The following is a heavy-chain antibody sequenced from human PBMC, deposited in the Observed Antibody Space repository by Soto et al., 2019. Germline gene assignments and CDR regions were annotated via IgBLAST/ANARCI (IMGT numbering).Heavy chain of an antibody. J-gene: IGHJ6*03. V-gene: IGHV4-4*09. Sequence: SETLSLTCTVSGDSVRNQYWSWIRRPPGRGLEWIGYIYRSGSTKYNPSLKSRLTISVDTSKNQFSLKLSSVTAADTAVYYCTRTLDYGHMDVWGKGTTVTVSS. CDR3: TRTLDYGHMDV. CDR2: IYRSGST. D-gene: IGHD3-16*01. CDR1: GDSVRNQY.